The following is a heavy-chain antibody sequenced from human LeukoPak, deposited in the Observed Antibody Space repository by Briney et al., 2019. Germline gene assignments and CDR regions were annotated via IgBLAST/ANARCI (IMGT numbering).Heavy chain of an antibody. V-gene: IGHV3-15*04. J-gene: IGHJ4*02. CDR2: IESKTDGGKT. Sequence: GGSLRLSCAASGFPFSNAWMSWVRQAPGKGLEWVGRIESKTDGGKTDYAAPVQGRFSISRDDSENTLYLQMNGLNTEDTAVYYCSTVSPYYGSGTTSPDSWGQGTLVVVSS. CDR1: GFPFSNAW. D-gene: IGHD3-10*01. CDR3: STVSPYYGSGTTSPDS.